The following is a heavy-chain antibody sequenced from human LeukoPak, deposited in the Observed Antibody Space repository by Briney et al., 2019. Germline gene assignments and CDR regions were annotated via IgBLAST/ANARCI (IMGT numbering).Heavy chain of an antibody. D-gene: IGHD1-26*01. J-gene: IGHJ3*02. CDR2: IYYNGDT. CDR3: ARDRRRDLLHAFDI. Sequence: SETLSLTCTVSGGSISSPGYYWGWIRQPPGKGLEWIGSIYYNGDTYHNPSLKSRVTMSVDTSRNQFSLKLSSVNAADTAVYYCARDRRRDLLHAFDIWGQGTMVTVS. V-gene: IGHV4-39*07. CDR1: GGSISSPGYY.